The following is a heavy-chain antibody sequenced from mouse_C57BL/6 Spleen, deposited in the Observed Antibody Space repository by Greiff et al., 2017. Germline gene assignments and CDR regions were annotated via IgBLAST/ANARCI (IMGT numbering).Heavy chain of an antibody. V-gene: IGHV2-2*01. CDR1: GFSLTSYG. Sequence: QVQLKESGPGLVQPSQSLSITCTVSGFSLTSYGVHWVRQSPGKGLEWLGVIWSGGSTDYNAAFISRLSISKYNSKSQVFFKMNSLQADDTAIYYCARNSNWDQAWFAYWGQGTLVTVSA. J-gene: IGHJ3*01. D-gene: IGHD4-1*02. CDR2: IWSGGST. CDR3: ARNSNWDQAWFAY.